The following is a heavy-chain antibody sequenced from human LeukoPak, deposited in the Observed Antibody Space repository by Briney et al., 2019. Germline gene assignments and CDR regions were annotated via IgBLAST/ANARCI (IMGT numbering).Heavy chain of an antibody. Sequence: PGGSLRLSCAASGFTFDDYAMHWVRQAPGKGLEWVSGISWNSGSIGYADSVKGRFTISRDNAKNSLYPQMNSLRAEDTALYYCAKEQSSSWYRQSYFDYWGQGTLVTVSS. D-gene: IGHD6-13*01. V-gene: IGHV3-9*01. J-gene: IGHJ4*02. CDR1: GFTFDDYA. CDR3: AKEQSSSWYRQSYFDY. CDR2: ISWNSGSI.